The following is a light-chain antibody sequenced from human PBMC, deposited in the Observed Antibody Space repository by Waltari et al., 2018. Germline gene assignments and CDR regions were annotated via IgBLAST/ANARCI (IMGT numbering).Light chain of an antibody. V-gene: IGLV2-23*01. CDR1: NSDVGSYNF. Sequence: QSALTQPASVSGSPGQSITISCTGTNSDVGSYNFVSWFQQHRGKAPKLIIYDGSKRPSGISNRFSGSKSGNTVSLTISGLQAGDETDYYCCSYAGSSTWVFGGGTKLTVL. J-gene: IGLJ3*02. CDR2: DGS. CDR3: CSYAGSSTWV.